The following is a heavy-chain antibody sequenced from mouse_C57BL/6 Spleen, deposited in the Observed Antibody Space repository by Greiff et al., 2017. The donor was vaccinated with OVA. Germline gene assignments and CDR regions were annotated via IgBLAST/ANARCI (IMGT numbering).Heavy chain of an antibody. CDR3: ARGPHNFYYFDY. D-gene: IGHD1-3*01. Sequence: EVQLVESGGGLVKPGGSLKLSCAASGFTFSSYAMSWVRQTPEKRLEWVATISDGGSYTYYPDNVKGRFTISRDNAKNNLYLQMSHLKSEDTAMYYCARGPHNFYYFDYWGQGTTLTVSS. CDR1: GFTFSSYA. J-gene: IGHJ2*01. CDR2: ISDGGSYT. V-gene: IGHV5-4*01.